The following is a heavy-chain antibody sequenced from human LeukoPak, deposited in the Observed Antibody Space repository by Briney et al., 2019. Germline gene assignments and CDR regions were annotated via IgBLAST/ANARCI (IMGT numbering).Heavy chain of an antibody. V-gene: IGHV1-18*01. CDR1: GYTFTSYG. CDR3: AREVLRYFDWPLDY. Sequence: ASVKVSCKASGYTFTSYGISWVRQAPGQGLEWMGWISAYNGNTNYAQKLQGRVTTTTDTSTSTAYMELRSLRSDDTAVYYCAREVLRYFDWPLDYWGQGTLVTVSS. J-gene: IGHJ4*02. CDR2: ISAYNGNT. D-gene: IGHD3-9*01.